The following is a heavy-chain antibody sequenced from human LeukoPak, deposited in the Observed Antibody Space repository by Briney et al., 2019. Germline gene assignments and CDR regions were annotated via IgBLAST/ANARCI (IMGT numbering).Heavy chain of an antibody. V-gene: IGHV4-34*01. J-gene: IGHJ4*02. CDR1: GGSFSDYY. Sequence: SETLSLTCAVYGGSFSDYYWAWIRQPPGKGLEWIGDINHSGSTNYNPSLKSRVTISLDTSKNQFSLNLSSVTAADTAVYYCARLLLPGYYDILTGYYNVGYFDYWGQGTLVTVSS. CDR3: ARLLLPGYYDILTGYYNVGYFDY. D-gene: IGHD3-9*01. CDR2: INHSGST.